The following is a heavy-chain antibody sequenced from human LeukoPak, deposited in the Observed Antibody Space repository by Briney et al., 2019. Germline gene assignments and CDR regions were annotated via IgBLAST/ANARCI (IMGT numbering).Heavy chain of an antibody. CDR3: ARGRELLGWYFDL. Sequence: LSLTCAVYGGSFSDSYMSWIRQAPGKGLEWVSYISGSSTFTNFADSVRGRFTISRDNAKNSLYLQMNGLRAEDTAVYYCARGRELLGWYFDLWGRGTLVTVSS. J-gene: IGHJ2*01. CDR2: ISGSSTFT. D-gene: IGHD1-7*01. CDR1: GGSFSDSY. V-gene: IGHV3-11*05.